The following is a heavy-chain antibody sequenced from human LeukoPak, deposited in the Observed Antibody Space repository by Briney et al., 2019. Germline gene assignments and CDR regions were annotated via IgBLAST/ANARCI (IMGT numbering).Heavy chain of an antibody. J-gene: IGHJ4*02. CDR1: GFTFSSYG. CDR3: ATYRQVLLPFES. D-gene: IGHD2-8*02. V-gene: IGHV3-23*01. Sequence: GGTLRLSCAASGFTFSSYGMSWVRQAPGKGLEWVSAVSGSGGVTKYADSVKGRFTISRDNSKNTLYLQMNSLRAEDTAIYYCATYRQVLLPFESWGQGTLVTVSS. CDR2: VSGSGGVT.